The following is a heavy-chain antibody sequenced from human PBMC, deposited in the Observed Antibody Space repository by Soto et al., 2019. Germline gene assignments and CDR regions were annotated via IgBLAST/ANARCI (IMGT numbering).Heavy chain of an antibody. Sequence: SETLSLTXTVSGGSISSGGYYWSWIRQHPGKGLEWIGYIYYSGSTYYNPSLKSRVTISVGTSKNQFSLKLSSVTAADTAVYYCARESIAVPTGVYWGQGTLVTVSS. J-gene: IGHJ4*02. V-gene: IGHV4-31*02. CDR2: IYYSGST. CDR1: GGSISSGGYY. CDR3: ARESIAVPTGVY. D-gene: IGHD6-19*01.